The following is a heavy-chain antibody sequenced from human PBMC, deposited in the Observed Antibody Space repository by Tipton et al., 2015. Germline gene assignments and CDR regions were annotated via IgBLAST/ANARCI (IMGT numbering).Heavy chain of an antibody. CDR2: VYYSGST. CDR1: GVSVSSASYY. Sequence: TLSLTCTVSGVSVSSASYYWSWIRQPPGEALEWIAYVYYSGSTKYNPSLKSRLTITADMSKNQFSLRLTSVTAADTAVYYCARDPSWDSSGWRVYGMDVWGQGTTVTVSS. D-gene: IGHD6-19*01. CDR3: ARDPSWDSSGWRVYGMDV. J-gene: IGHJ6*02. V-gene: IGHV4-61*01.